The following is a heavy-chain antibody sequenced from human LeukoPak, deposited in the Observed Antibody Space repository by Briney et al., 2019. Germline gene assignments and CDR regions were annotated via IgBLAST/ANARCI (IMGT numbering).Heavy chain of an antibody. CDR1: GFTFSDYY. D-gene: IGHD5-24*01. J-gene: IGHJ6*03. CDR2: IKGNGATT. CDR3: ARAGEMRYMDV. Sequence: GGSLRLSCAASGFTFSDYYMSWIRQAPGKGLEWISHIKGNGATTYYADSVRGRFTISRDNAKNSLFLQMNSLRVDDTATYYCARAGEMRYMDVWGKGTAVAVS. V-gene: IGHV3-11*01.